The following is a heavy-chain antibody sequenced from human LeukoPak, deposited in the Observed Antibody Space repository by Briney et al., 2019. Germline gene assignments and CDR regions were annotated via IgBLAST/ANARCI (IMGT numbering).Heavy chain of an antibody. V-gene: IGHV1-18*01. Sequence: ASVKVSCKVSGYTLTELSMHWVRQAPGQGLEWRGGISAYNGNTNDAQTLQGRVTMTTDSSTSTAYMELRSLRSDDAAVYYCAREFEEDRHRAFDIWGQGTMVTVSS. D-gene: IGHD3-16*01. J-gene: IGHJ3*02. CDR3: AREFEEDRHRAFDI. CDR1: GYTLTELS. CDR2: ISAYNGNT.